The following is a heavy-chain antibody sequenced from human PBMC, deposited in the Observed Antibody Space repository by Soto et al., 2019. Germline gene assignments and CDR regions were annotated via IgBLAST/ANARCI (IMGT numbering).Heavy chain of an antibody. D-gene: IGHD3-10*01. J-gene: IGHJ6*02. Sequence: ASVKVSCKASGYTFTSYYMHWVRQAPGQGLEWMGIINPSGGSTSYAQKFQGRVTMTRDTSTSTVYMELSSLRSEDTAVYYCASYYYGSGGYYYYYGMDVWGQGTTVTVSS. CDR2: INPSGGST. V-gene: IGHV1-46*01. CDR1: GYTFTSYY. CDR3: ASYYYGSGGYYYYYGMDV.